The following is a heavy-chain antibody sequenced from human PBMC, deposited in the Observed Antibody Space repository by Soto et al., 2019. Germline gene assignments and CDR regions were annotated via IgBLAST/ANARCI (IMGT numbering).Heavy chain of an antibody. CDR3: THRLVGSGQGY. CDR2: IHWNDDN. CDR1: GFSLTTGRVG. V-gene: IGHV2-5*01. D-gene: IGHD2-15*01. J-gene: IGHJ4*02. Sequence: QITLEETGPTLVKPTQTLTLTCTFSGFSLTTGRVGVGWIRQPPGKALEWLAVIHWNDDNHYSPSLKSRLTITKDTSKNQVVLTLTNMDPVNTATYYCTHRLVGSGQGYWGQGTLVTVSS.